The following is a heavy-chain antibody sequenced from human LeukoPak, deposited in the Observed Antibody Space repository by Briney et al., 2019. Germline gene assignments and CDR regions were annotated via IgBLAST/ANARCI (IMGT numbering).Heavy chain of an antibody. D-gene: IGHD4-11*01. CDR3: ARGDYSNYLRRGIGPRFDP. CDR2: IYYSGST. V-gene: IGHV4-39*07. CDR1: GGSISSSSYY. Sequence: SETLSLTCTVSGGSISSSSYYWGWIRQPPVKGLEWIGSIYYSGSTYYNLSLKSRVTISVDTSKNQFSLKLSSVTAADTAVYYCARGDYSNYLRRGIGPRFDPWGQGTLVTVSS. J-gene: IGHJ5*02.